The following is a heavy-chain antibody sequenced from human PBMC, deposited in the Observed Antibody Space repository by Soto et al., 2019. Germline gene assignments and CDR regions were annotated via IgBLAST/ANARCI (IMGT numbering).Heavy chain of an antibody. CDR3: ARAVAGAADFAA. V-gene: IGHV1-3*05. D-gene: IGHD6-19*01. Sequence: QVQLVQSGAEEKKPGASVKVSCKASGYTFTGYAMHWVRQAPGQRLEWMGWMNAGNGNTKYSQKFQGRVTITRDTPECTAYMQLSSLGSEDTAVYYCARAVAGAADFAAWSQGPLVTVSS. CDR2: MNAGNGNT. J-gene: IGHJ4*02. CDR1: GYTFTGYA.